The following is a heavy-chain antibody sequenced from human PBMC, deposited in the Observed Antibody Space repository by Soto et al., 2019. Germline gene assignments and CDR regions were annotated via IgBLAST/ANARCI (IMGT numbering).Heavy chain of an antibody. CDR3: ARTSYDSSGTAADP. D-gene: IGHD3-22*01. J-gene: IGHJ5*02. V-gene: IGHV4-31*03. CDR2: IYYSGST. Sequence: PSETLSLTCTVSGGSISSGGYYWSWIRQHPGKGLEWIGYIYYSGSTYYNPSLKSRVNISVDTSKNQFSLKLSSVTAADTAVYYCARTSYDSSGTAADPWGQGTLVTVSS. CDR1: GGSISSGGYY.